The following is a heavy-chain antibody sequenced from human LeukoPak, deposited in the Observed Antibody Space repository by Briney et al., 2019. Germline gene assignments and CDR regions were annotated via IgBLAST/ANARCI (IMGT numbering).Heavy chain of an antibody. D-gene: IGHD2-21*01. CDR2: INPSGGRT. CDR3: ARDLSYYLFDY. J-gene: IGHJ4*02. Sequence: GASVKVSCKASGYTFTSYYMHWVRQAPGQGLEWMGIINPSGGRTSYAQKFQGRVTMTRDMATSTVYMELSSLRSEDKAVYYCARDLSYYLFDYWGQGHLDTVSS. CDR1: GYTFTSYY. V-gene: IGHV1-46*01.